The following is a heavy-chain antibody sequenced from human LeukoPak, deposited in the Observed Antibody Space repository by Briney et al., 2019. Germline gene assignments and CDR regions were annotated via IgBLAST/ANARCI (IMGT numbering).Heavy chain of an antibody. CDR2: IRYDGSNK. V-gene: IGHV3-30*02. CDR1: GFTFSSYG. CDR3: AKDRDEYSSGWFDY. Sequence: PGGSLRLSCAASGFTFSSYGMHWVRQAPGKGLEWVAFIRYDGSNKYYADSVRGRFTISRDNSKNTLYLQMNSLRAEDTAVYYCAKDRDEYSSGWFDYWGQGTLVTVSS. J-gene: IGHJ4*02. D-gene: IGHD6-19*01.